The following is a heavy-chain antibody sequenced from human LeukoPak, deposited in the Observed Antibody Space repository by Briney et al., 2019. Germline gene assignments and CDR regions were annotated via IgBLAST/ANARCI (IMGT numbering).Heavy chain of an antibody. D-gene: IGHD6-13*01. Sequence: GGSLRLSCAASGITFSSYAMSWVRQAPGKGLEWVSTISGSGGTTYYTDSVKGRFTISRDNSKNTLYLQMNSLRAEDTAVYYCAKGSASSWYLLSSWYFDLWGRGTLVTVSS. CDR1: GITFSSYA. CDR3: AKGSASSWYLLSSWYFDL. CDR2: ISGSGGTT. J-gene: IGHJ2*01. V-gene: IGHV3-23*01.